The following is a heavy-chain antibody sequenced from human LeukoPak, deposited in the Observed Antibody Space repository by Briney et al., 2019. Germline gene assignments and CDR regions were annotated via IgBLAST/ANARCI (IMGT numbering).Heavy chain of an antibody. J-gene: IGHJ4*02. D-gene: IGHD4-17*01. V-gene: IGHV4-59*01. Sequence: SETLSLTCTVSGGSISSYYWGWIRQPPGKGLEWIGCIYYSGSTNYNPSFKSRVTISVDTSKNQFSLKLSSVTAADTAVYYCARDLTVTTGVGDYWGQGTLVTVSS. CDR1: GGSISSYY. CDR3: ARDLTVTTGVGDY. CDR2: IYYSGST.